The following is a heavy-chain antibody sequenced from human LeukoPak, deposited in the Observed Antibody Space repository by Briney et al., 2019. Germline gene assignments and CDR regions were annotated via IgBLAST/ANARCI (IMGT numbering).Heavy chain of an antibody. CDR3: ARDIGVGATTFDY. D-gene: IGHD1-26*01. CDR2: IKQDGSEK. J-gene: IGHJ4*02. Sequence: GGSLRLSCAASGFTFSSYWMSWVRQAPGKGLEWVANIKQDGSEKYYVDSVKGRFTVSRDNAKNSLYLQMNSLRAEDTAVCYCARDIGVGATTFDYWGQGTLVTVSS. V-gene: IGHV3-7*01. CDR1: GFTFSSYW.